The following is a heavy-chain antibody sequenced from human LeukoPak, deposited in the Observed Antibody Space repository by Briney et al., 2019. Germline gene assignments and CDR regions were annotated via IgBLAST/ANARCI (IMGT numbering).Heavy chain of an antibody. J-gene: IGHJ1*01. CDR1: GFTFSGYW. Sequence: PGGSLRLSCAASGFTFSGYWMSWVRQAPGKGLQWVANIKTDGSEKYYVDSVKGRFTISRDNAKNSLYLQMNSLRAEDTAVYYCATYSSLNRREFQYWGQGTLLTVSS. CDR2: IKTDGSEK. D-gene: IGHD3-22*01. CDR3: ATYSSLNRREFQY. V-gene: IGHV3-7*01.